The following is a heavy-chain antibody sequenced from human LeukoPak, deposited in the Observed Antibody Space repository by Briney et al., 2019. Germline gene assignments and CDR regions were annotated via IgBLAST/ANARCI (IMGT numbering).Heavy chain of an antibody. CDR1: GFTVSSNY. J-gene: IGHJ4*02. CDR3: ASNIVVVTAAEPH. D-gene: IGHD2-21*02. Sequence: GGSLRLSCAASGFTVSSNYMSWVRQAPGKGLEWVSVIYSGGSTYYADSVKGRFTISRDNSKNTLYLQMNSLRAEDTAVYYCASNIVVVTAAEPHWGQGTLVTVSS. V-gene: IGHV3-66*01. CDR2: IYSGGST.